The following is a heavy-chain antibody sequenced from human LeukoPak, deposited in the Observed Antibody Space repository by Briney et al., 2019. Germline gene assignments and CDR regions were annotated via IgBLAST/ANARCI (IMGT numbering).Heavy chain of an antibody. CDR1: GGSISSYY. J-gene: IGHJ6*03. CDR3: ARVAYYYYYMDV. Sequence: PSETLSLTCTVSGGSISSYYWSWIRQPPGKGLEWIGYIYYSGSTNYNPSLKSRVTRSVDTSKNQFSLKLSSVTAADTAVYYCARVAYYYYYMDVWGKGTTVIVSS. CDR2: IYYSGST. V-gene: IGHV4-59*01.